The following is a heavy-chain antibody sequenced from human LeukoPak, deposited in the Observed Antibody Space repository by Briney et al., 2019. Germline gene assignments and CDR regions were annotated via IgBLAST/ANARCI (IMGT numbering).Heavy chain of an antibody. CDR1: GGSISSGDW. CDR3: ARSVAGALDY. V-gene: IGHV4-4*02. J-gene: IGHJ4*02. CDR2: IYRSGST. D-gene: IGHD6-19*01. Sequence: PSGTLSLTCTVSGGSISSGDWWTWVRQPPGKGLEWIGEIYRSGSTNYNPSLESRITISVDKSKNHFSLRLNSVTAADTAVYYCARSVAGALDYWRQGTLVTVSS.